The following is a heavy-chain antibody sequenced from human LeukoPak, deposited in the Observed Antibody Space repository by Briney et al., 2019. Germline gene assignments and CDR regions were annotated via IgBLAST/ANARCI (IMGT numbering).Heavy chain of an antibody. CDR3: AKAESQQLVPFGPFDY. Sequence: GGSLRLSCAASGFTFSSYGMHWVRQAPGKGLEWVAVISYDGSNKYYADSVKGRFTISRDNSKNALYLQMNSLRAEDTAVYYCAKAESQQLVPFGPFDYWGQGTLVTVSS. CDR1: GFTFSSYG. D-gene: IGHD6-13*01. V-gene: IGHV3-30*18. J-gene: IGHJ4*02. CDR2: ISYDGSNK.